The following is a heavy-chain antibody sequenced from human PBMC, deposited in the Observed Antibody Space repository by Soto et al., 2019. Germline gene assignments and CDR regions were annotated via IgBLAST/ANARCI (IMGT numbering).Heavy chain of an antibody. D-gene: IGHD2-2*01. CDR1: GFTFSLYP. CDR2: ISTSSNYI. Sequence: VGSLRLSCAASGFTFSLYPMNWVRQVPGKGLEWVSSISTSSNYIYYADSVKGRFTISRDNARNSLYLQMNSLRVDDTAVYYCARIDQAWGQGALVTVSS. CDR3: ARIDQA. J-gene: IGHJ5*02. V-gene: IGHV3-21*01.